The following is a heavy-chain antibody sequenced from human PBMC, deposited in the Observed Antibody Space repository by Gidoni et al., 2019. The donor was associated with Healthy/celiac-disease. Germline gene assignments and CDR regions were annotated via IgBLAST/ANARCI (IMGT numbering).Heavy chain of an antibody. J-gene: IGHJ4*02. Sequence: QVQLQQWGAGLLKPSETLSLTCAVYGGSFSGYYWSWIRQPPGKGLEWIGEINHSGSTNYNPSLKSRVTISVDTSKNQFSLKLSSVTAADTAVYYCVGDIVVTRSFDYWGQGTLVTVSS. V-gene: IGHV4-34*01. D-gene: IGHD5-12*01. CDR3: VGDIVVTRSFDY. CDR2: INHSGST. CDR1: GGSFSGYY.